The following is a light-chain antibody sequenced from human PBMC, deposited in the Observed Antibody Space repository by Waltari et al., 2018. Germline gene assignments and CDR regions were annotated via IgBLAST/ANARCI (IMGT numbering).Light chain of an antibody. CDR1: SSNIGARYD. J-gene: IGLJ2*01. CDR2: GNS. CDR3: QSYDSSLSGVV. Sequence: QSVLTQPPSVSAAPGQRVTISCTGSSSNIGARYDVHWYQQLPGTAPKLLIYGNSNRPSGVPDRFSGSKSGTSASLAITGLQAEDEADYYCQSYDSSLSGVVFGGGTKLTVL. V-gene: IGLV1-40*01.